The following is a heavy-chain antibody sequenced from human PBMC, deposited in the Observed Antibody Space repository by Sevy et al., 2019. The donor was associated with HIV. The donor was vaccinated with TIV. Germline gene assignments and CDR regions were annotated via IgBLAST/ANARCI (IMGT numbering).Heavy chain of an antibody. CDR3: AKDRVWELGDAFDI. CDR1: GFTFSNYA. J-gene: IGHJ3*02. Sequence: GGSLRLSCAASGFTFSNYAMNWVRQAPGKGLEWVSGLGGSGGSTNYADSVKGRFTISRDNSKNTLYLQMSSLRAEDTAVYYCAKDRVWELGDAFDIWGQGTMVTVSS. CDR2: LGGSGGST. V-gene: IGHV3-23*01. D-gene: IGHD6-13*01.